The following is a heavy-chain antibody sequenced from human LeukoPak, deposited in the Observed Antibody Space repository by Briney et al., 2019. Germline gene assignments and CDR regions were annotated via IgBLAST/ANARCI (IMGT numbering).Heavy chain of an antibody. J-gene: IGHJ4*02. CDR3: AKGYSSSWYDTPDY. CDR2: ISGSGGST. Sequence: GGSLRLSCAASGFTFSSYGMHWVRQAPGKGLEWVSAISGSGGSTYYADSVKGRFTISRDNSKNTLYLQMNSLRAEDTAVYYCAKGYSSSWYDTPDYWGQGTLVTVSS. CDR1: GFTFSSYG. D-gene: IGHD6-13*01. V-gene: IGHV3-23*01.